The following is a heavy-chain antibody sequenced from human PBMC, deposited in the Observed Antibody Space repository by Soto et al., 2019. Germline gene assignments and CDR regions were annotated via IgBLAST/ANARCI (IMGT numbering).Heavy chain of an antibody. J-gene: IGHJ5*02. CDR1: WGSSVSTSW. CDR3: ATLPPRLVVSPLPIPT. CDR2: IYHNGSP. D-gene: IGHD2-8*02. V-gene: IGHV4-4*02. Sequence: SQLLPLTWGVAWGSSVSTSWWSWIRQTTGKRLEWIGEIYHNGSPTYSPSLRGRATISVDKSNNQFSLRLRSATAADTAVYYCATLPPRLVVSPLPIPTWGQGILVTV.